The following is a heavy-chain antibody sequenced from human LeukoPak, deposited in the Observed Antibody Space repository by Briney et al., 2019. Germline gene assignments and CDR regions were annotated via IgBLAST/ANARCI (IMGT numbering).Heavy chain of an antibody. J-gene: IGHJ5*02. Sequence: SETLSLTCAVPGGSISSSSYYFGWIRQPRRKWLEWIGSIYYSGSTYYKPYIKSRVTISVATSKTKFSLKLSSVTAADTAVYYCARDRGGVSAALPLLGTPGLANWFDPWGQGTLVTVSS. CDR2: IYYSGST. D-gene: IGHD2-2*01. V-gene: IGHV4-39*07. CDR3: ARDRGGVSAALPLLGTPGLANWFDP. CDR1: GGSISSSSYY.